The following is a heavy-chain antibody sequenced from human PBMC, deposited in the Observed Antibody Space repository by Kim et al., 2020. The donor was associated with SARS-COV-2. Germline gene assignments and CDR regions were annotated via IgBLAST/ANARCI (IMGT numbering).Heavy chain of an antibody. CDR1: GFTFSTYT. J-gene: IGHJ5*02. D-gene: IGHD3-22*01. V-gene: IGHV3-21*01. Sequence: GGSLRLSCAASGFTFSTYTMNWVRQAPGKGLEWVSSISNSNTYIYYADSLKGRFTISRDNAKNSLYLQMNSLRAEDTAVYYCARGGGPNYYDGSGTGFDPWGQGTLVTVSS. CDR3: ARGGGPNYYDGSGTGFDP. CDR2: ISNSNTYI.